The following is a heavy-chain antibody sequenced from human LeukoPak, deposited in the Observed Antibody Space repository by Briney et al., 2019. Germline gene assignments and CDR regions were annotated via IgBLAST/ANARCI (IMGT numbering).Heavy chain of an antibody. Sequence: SETLSLTCAVYGGSFSVYYWSWIRQPPGKGLEWIGEINRSGSTNYNPSLKSRVTISVDTSKNQFSLKLSSVTAADTAVYYCATTTYYYDSSGYYPVDYWGQGTLVTVSS. CDR1: GGSFSVYY. D-gene: IGHD3-22*01. CDR2: INRSGST. V-gene: IGHV4-34*01. J-gene: IGHJ4*02. CDR3: ATTTYYYDSSGYYPVDY.